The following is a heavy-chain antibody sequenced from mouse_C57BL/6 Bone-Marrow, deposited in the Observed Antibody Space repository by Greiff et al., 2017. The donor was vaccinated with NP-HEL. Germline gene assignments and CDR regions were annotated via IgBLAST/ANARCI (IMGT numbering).Heavy chain of an antibody. D-gene: IGHD2-4*01. CDR2: IDPSDSET. CDR1: GYTFTSYW. CDR3: ARGELRQSYYAMDY. Sequence: QVQLQQPGAELVRPGSSVKLSCKASGYTFTSYWMHWVKQRPIQGLEWIGNIDPSDSETHYNQKFKDKATLTVDKSSSTAYMQLSSLTSEDSAVYYCARGELRQSYYAMDYWGQGTSVTVSS. V-gene: IGHV1-52*01. J-gene: IGHJ4*01.